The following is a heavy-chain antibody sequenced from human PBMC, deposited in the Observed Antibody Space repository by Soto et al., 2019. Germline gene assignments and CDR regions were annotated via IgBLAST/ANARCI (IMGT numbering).Heavy chain of an antibody. D-gene: IGHD2-15*01. CDR3: ARGFPYCSGGSCPTYGMDV. J-gene: IGHJ6*02. V-gene: IGHV4-30-4*01. CDR2: IYYSGST. CDR1: GGSISSGDYY. Sequence: SETLSLTCTVSGGSISSGDYYWSWIRQPPGKGLEWIGYIYYSGSTYYNPSLKSRVTISVDTSKNQFSLKLSSVTAADTAVYYCARGFPYCSGGSCPTYGMDVWGQGTTVTVSS.